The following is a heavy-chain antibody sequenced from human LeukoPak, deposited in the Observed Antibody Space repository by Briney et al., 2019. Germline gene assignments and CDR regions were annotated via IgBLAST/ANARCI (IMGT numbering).Heavy chain of an antibody. CDR3: AKYMGVTGAGGWYIRQLFGPYDAFDI. J-gene: IGHJ3*02. D-gene: IGHD6-19*01. Sequence: PGGSLRLSCAASGFTFSSYAMSWVRQAPGKGLEWVSAISGSGGGTYYADSVKGRFTISRDNSKNTLYLQMNSLRAEDTAVYYCAKYMGVTGAGGWYIRQLFGPYDAFDIWGQGTMVTVSS. V-gene: IGHV3-23*01. CDR2: ISGSGGGT. CDR1: GFTFSSYA.